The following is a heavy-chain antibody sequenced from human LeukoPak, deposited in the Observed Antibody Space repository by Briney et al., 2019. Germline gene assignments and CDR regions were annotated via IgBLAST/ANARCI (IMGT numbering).Heavy chain of an antibody. CDR3: ARHLDPDGNGWDRRFDY. CDR1: GGSISSYY. V-gene: IGHV4-59*08. D-gene: IGHD6-19*01. CDR2: IYYSGST. Sequence: SETLSLTCTVSGGSISSYYWSWFRQPPGKGLEWIGYIYYSGSTNYHPSLKSRVTISVDTSKNQFSLNLISVTTADTAVYYCARHLDPDGNGWDRRFDYWGQGTLVTVSS. J-gene: IGHJ4*02.